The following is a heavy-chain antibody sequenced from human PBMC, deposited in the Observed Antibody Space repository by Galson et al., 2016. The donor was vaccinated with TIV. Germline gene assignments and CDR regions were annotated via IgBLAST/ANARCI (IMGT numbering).Heavy chain of an antibody. J-gene: IGHJ4*02. CDR1: GLSVSINY. CDR2: ISDGGKT. Sequence: SLRLSCAASGLSVSINYMTWVRQAPGKGLEWVSLISDGGKTYYPDSVKGRFTISRDNSKNTLYLQMNSLRVDDTAVYYCAKTGDGYSSSWFPIYFDHWGQGTLVTVSS. CDR3: AKTGDGYSSSWFPIYFDH. D-gene: IGHD6-13*01. V-gene: IGHV3-53*05.